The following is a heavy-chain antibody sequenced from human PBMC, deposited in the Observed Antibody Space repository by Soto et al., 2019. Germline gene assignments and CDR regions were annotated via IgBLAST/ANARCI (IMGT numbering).Heavy chain of an antibody. CDR3: ARVTH. CDR2: IIRIFGTA. CDR1: GATFSSYA. J-gene: IGHJ4*02. V-gene: IGHV1-69*13. D-gene: IGHD1-20*01. Sequence: SSVNVSCKASGATFSSYAISWVRQTPGQGREWIGGIIRIFGTANYAQKFQGRVTITEEESTSTAYMELSSLRSEDTAVYYCARVTHWGQGTLFTGSS.